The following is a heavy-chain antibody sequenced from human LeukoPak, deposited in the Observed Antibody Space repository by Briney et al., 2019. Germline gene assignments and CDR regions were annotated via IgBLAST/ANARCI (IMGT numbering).Heavy chain of an antibody. D-gene: IGHD6-19*01. CDR2: INHSGST. CDR1: GGSFSGYY. Sequence: SETLSLTCAVYGGSFSGYYWSWIRQPPGKGLEWIGEINHSGSTNYSPSLKSRVTISVDTSKNQFSLKLSSVTAADTAVYYCARVGSGWYARSYYYMDVWGKGTTVTVSS. J-gene: IGHJ6*03. V-gene: IGHV4-34*01. CDR3: ARVGSGWYARSYYYMDV.